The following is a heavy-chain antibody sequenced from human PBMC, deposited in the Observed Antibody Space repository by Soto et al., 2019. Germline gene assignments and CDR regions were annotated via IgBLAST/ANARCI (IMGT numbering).Heavy chain of an antibody. D-gene: IGHD3-9*01. V-gene: IGHV3-23*01. J-gene: IGHJ4*02. Sequence: GGSLRLSCAASGFTFRSYAMSWVRQAPGKELEWVSAIGGSAGSTYYADSVKGRFTISRDNVQNTLYLQMNSLRAEDTAVYFCAKDLHVLTDSPAYFDYWGQGTLVTVSS. CDR3: AKDLHVLTDSPAYFDY. CDR2: IGGSAGST. CDR1: GFTFRSYA.